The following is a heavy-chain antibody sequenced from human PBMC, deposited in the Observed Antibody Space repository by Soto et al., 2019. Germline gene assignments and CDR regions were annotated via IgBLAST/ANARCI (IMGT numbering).Heavy chain of an antibody. CDR2: IYPGDSDT. CDR3: ARQNHYYGSGSYYNY. Sequence: GESLKISCKGSGYSFTSYWIGWVRQMPGKGLEWMGIIYPGDSDTRYSPSFQGQVTISADKSISTAYLQWSSLKASDTAMYYCARQNHYYGSGSYYNYWGQGTLVTVSS. D-gene: IGHD3-10*01. CDR1: GYSFTSYW. V-gene: IGHV5-51*01. J-gene: IGHJ4*02.